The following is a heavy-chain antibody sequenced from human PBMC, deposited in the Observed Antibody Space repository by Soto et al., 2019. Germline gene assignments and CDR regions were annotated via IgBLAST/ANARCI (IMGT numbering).Heavy chain of an antibody. CDR2: IASVVDMA. CDR1: GGTFSKYA. CDR3: ARALVVIPASALYSFDY. J-gene: IGHJ4*02. D-gene: IGHD2-21*01. V-gene: IGHV1-69*17. Sequence: QVQLVQSGAEVKKPGSSVKVSCKVPGGTFSKYAISWVRQAPGQGLEWVGGIASVVDMADRAQRFQGRVTITAVKSTSTVYTEMRDLRSEDTAVYYCARALVVIPASALYSFDYWGQGTLVTVSS.